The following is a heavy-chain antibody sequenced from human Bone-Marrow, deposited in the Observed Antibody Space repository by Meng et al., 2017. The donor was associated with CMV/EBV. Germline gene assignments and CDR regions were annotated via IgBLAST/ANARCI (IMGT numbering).Heavy chain of an antibody. J-gene: IGHJ4*02. D-gene: IGHD5-18*01. CDR2: INHSGST. CDR3: ASFSGYSYGFPY. CDR1: GGSSSGYY. V-gene: IGHV4-34*01. Sequence: SETLSLTCAVYGGSSSGYYWSWIRQPPGKGLEWIGEINHSGSTNYNPSLKSRVTISVDTSKNQFSLKLSSVTAADTAVYYCASFSGYSYGFPYWGQGTLVTVSS.